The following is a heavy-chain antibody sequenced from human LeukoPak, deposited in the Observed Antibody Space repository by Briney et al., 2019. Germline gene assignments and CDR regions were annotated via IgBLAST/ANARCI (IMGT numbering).Heavy chain of an antibody. Sequence: PGGSLRLSCGASGFTFSSYSMNWVRQAPGKGPEWVSSISSSSSYIYYADSVKGRFTVPRDNAKNSLYLQMTSLRAEDTAVYYCAREEGTDCGGDCYSGYWGQGTLVTVSS. D-gene: IGHD2-21*02. J-gene: IGHJ4*02. CDR2: ISSSSSYI. CDR3: AREEGTDCGGDCYSGY. CDR1: GFTFSSYS. V-gene: IGHV3-21*01.